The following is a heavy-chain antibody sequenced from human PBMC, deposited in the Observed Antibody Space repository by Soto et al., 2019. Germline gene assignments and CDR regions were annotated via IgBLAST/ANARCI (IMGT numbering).Heavy chain of an antibody. CDR3: ARENSYFDY. J-gene: IGHJ4*02. Sequence: QIQLLQSGAEVKKPGASVQVTCKASGYTFRNFGISWVRQAPGQGLEWMGWISAYTANANYAQKFQGRLTMTADTSTSTAYMELRSLRSDDTAVYYCARENSYFDYWGQGTLVTVSS. CDR2: ISAYTANA. CDR1: GYTFRNFG. V-gene: IGHV1-18*01.